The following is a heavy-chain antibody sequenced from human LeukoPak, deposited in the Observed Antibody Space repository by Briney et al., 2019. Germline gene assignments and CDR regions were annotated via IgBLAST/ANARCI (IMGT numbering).Heavy chain of an antibody. Sequence: GGSLRLSCAASGFTFSTYGMDWVRRAPGQGLEWVAFIQRDGSYEYYADSVKGRSTISRDNSKNTVYLEMNSLRAEDTAVYYCAKDQGTTGSYDYWGQGTLVTVSS. V-gene: IGHV3-30*02. D-gene: IGHD3-9*01. CDR1: GFTFSTYG. J-gene: IGHJ4*02. CDR2: IQRDGSYE. CDR3: AKDQGTTGSYDY.